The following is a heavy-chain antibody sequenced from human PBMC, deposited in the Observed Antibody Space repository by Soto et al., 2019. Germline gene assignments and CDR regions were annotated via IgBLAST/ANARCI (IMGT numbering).Heavy chain of an antibody. Sequence: EVQLVESGGGLVQPGGSLRLSCAASGFTFSSYWMHWVRQAPGKGLVWVSRINSDGSSTSYADSVKGRFTISRDNAKNTLYLQMNSLRAEDTAVYYCARGQAGQWLPRDWGQGTLVTVSS. CDR3: ARGQAGQWLPRD. V-gene: IGHV3-74*01. CDR2: INSDGSST. J-gene: IGHJ4*02. D-gene: IGHD6-19*01. CDR1: GFTFSSYW.